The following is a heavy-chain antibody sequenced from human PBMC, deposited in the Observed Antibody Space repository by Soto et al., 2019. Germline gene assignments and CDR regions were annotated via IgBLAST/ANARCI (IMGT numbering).Heavy chain of an antibody. J-gene: IGHJ3*02. Sequence: QVQLVESGGGVVQPGRSLRLSCAASGFTFSSYGMHWVHQAPGKGLEWVAVISYDGSNKYYADSVKGRFTISRDNSKNTLYLQMNSLRAEDTAVYYCAKERPKVQLWSAHAFDIWGQGTMVTVSS. D-gene: IGHD5-18*01. V-gene: IGHV3-30*18. CDR3: AKERPKVQLWSAHAFDI. CDR1: GFTFSSYG. CDR2: ISYDGSNK.